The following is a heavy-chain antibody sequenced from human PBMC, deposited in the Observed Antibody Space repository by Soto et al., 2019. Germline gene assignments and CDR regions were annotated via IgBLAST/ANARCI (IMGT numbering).Heavy chain of an antibody. CDR2: ISYDGSNK. D-gene: IGHD5-12*01. V-gene: IGHV3-30*18. J-gene: IGHJ4*02. Sequence: QVQLVESGGGVVQPGRSLRLSCAASGFTFSSYGMKWVRQAPGKGLEWVAVISYDGSNKFYADSVKGRFTISRDNSKNTLYLQMNSLRAEDTAVYYCAKDLDYPYYFDYWGQGTLVTVSS. CDR3: AKDLDYPYYFDY. CDR1: GFTFSSYG.